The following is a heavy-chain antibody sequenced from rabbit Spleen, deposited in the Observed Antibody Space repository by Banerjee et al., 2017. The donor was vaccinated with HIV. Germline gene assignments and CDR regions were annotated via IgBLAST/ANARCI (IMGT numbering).Heavy chain of an antibody. V-gene: IGHV1S45*01. CDR2: INASTGKP. D-gene: IGHD4-1*01. CDR1: GVSLNDKDV. Sequence: EQLEESGGGLVKPEGSLTLTCKASGVSLNDKDVMCWVRQAPGKGLEWIACINASTGKPVYATWASGRFPISKTSSTTVTLHMTSLTAADTAIYFCARDESGWSLSNFDLWGPGTLVTVS. CDR3: ARDESGWSLSNFDL. J-gene: IGHJ4*01.